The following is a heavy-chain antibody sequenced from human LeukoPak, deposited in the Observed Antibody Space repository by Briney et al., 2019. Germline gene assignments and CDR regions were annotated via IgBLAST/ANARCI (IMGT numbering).Heavy chain of an antibody. V-gene: IGHV3-30*02. J-gene: IGHJ3*02. CDR2: IRYDGTDK. Sequence: GGSLRLSCAASGSTFRSYGMHWVRQAPGKGLEWVAFIRYDGTDKYYADSVKGRFTISRDNSKNTLYLQMNSLRAEDTAVYYCAKDHCTSINCHLGVFDIWGQGAMVTVSS. CDR1: GSTFRSYG. D-gene: IGHD2-2*01. CDR3: AKDHCTSINCHLGVFDI.